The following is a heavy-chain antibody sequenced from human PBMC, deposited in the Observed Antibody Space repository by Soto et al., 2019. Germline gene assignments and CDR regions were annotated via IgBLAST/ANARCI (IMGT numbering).Heavy chain of an antibody. CDR3: ARGGYDFWSGYYMGDWFDP. D-gene: IGHD3-3*01. Sequence: SETLSLNCTVSGGSISSGDYYWSWIRQPPGKGLEWIGYIYYSGSTYYNPSLKSRVTISVDTSKNQFSLKLSSVTAADTAVYYCARGGYDFWSGYYMGDWFDPWGQGTLVTVSS. V-gene: IGHV4-30-4*01. J-gene: IGHJ5*02. CDR1: GGSISSGDYY. CDR2: IYYSGST.